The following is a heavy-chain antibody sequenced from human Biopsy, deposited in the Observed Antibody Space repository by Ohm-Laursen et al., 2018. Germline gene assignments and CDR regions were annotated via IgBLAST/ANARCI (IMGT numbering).Heavy chain of an antibody. CDR2: ITGSSSTI. J-gene: IGHJ6*02. V-gene: IGHV3-48*03. Sequence: SLRLSCAASGFTSNSHEMNWVRQAPGKGLEWISYITGSSSTIYYADSVKGRFTISRDNAKNSLYLQMNSLRVEDTAGYYCTRLAYYYYYGMDVWGQGTTVTVSS. CDR1: GFTSNSHE. D-gene: IGHD2-21*01. CDR3: TRLAYYYYYGMDV.